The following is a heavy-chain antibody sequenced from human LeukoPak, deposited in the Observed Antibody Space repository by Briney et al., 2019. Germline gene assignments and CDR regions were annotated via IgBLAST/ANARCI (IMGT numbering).Heavy chain of an antibody. V-gene: IGHV1-69*01. D-gene: IGHD3-3*01. CDR3: ARGLTDFWSGYYPATYYMDV. J-gene: IGHJ6*03. CDR1: GGTFSSYA. Sequence: SVKVSCKASGGTFSSYAISWVRQAPGQGLEWMGGIIPIFGTANYAQKFQGRVTITADESTSTAYMELSSLRSEDTGVYYCARGLTDFWSGYYPATYYMDVWGKGTTVTVSS. CDR2: IIPIFGTA.